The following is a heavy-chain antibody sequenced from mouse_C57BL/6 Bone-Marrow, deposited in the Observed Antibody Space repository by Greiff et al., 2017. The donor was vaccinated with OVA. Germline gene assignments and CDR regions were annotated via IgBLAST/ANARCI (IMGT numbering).Heavy chain of an antibody. V-gene: IGHV5-9-1*02. J-gene: IGHJ2*01. CDR3: TRGGYYYGSSYFHFDY. D-gene: IGHD1-1*01. CDR2: ISSGGDYI. CDR1: GFTFSSYA. Sequence: EVKLVESGEGLVKPGGSLKLSCAASGFTFSSYAMSWVRQTPEKRLEWVAYISSGGDYIYYADTVKGRFTISRDNARNTLYLQMSSLKSEDTAMYYCTRGGYYYGSSYFHFDYWGQGTTLTVSS.